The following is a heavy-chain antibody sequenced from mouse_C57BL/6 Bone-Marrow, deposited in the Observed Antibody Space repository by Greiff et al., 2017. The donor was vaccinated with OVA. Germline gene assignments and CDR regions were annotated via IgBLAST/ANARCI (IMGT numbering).Heavy chain of an antibody. V-gene: IGHV5-9-1*02. D-gene: IGHD1-1*01. CDR3: TRVTTVVANYYAMDY. CDR1: GFTFSSYS. Sequence: EVKLMESGEGLVKPGGSLKLSCAASGFTFSSYSMSWVRQTPEKRLEWVAYISSGGDYNYYADTVKGRFTISSDNARNTLYLQMSSLKSEDPAMYYCTRVTTVVANYYAMDYWGQGTSVTVSS. CDR2: ISSGGDYN. J-gene: IGHJ4*01.